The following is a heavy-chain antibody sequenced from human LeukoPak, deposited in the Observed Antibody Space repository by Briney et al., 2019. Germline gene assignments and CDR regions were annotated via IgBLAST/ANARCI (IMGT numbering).Heavy chain of an antibody. CDR1: GGSISSHY. CDR3: ARGIGYCSGGSCYSWYFDY. CDR2: IYYSGRT. Sequence: SETLSLTCTVSGGSISSHYWSWIRQPPGKGLEWIGYIYYSGRTNYNPSLKSRVTISVDTSKNQFSLKLSSVTAADTAVYYCARGIGYCSGGSCYSWYFDYWGQGTLVTVSS. J-gene: IGHJ4*02. D-gene: IGHD2-15*01. V-gene: IGHV4-59*08.